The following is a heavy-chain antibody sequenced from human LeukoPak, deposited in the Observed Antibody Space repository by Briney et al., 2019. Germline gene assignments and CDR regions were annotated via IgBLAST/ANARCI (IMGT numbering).Heavy chain of an antibody. CDR2: INPSGGST. V-gene: IGHV1-46*01. J-gene: IGHJ4*02. D-gene: IGHD3-3*01. CDR1: GYTFTSYY. Sequence: GASMKVSCKASGYTFTSYYMHWVRQAPGQGLEWMGIINPSGGSTSYAQKFQGRVTMTRDTSTSTVYMELSSLRSEDTAVYYCARAYDFWSGYYSTFFDYWGQGTLVTVSS. CDR3: ARAYDFWSGYYSTFFDY.